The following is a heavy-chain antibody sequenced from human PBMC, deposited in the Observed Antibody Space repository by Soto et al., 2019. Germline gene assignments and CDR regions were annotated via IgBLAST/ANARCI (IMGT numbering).Heavy chain of an antibody. V-gene: IGHV1-18*01. D-gene: IGHD1-1*01. Sequence: QVHLVQSGAEVKKPGASVKVSCQGSGYAFTTYGITWVRQAPGQGLERMGWISAHNGNTNYAQKLQGRVTVTRDTSTSTDYMELRSMRYDDTAVYYCARGRYGDYWGQGALVTVSS. CDR1: GYAFTTYG. J-gene: IGHJ4*02. CDR3: ARGRYGDY. CDR2: ISAHNGNT.